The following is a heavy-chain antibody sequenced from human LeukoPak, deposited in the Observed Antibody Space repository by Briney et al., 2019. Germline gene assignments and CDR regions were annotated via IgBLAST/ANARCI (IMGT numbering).Heavy chain of an antibody. D-gene: IGHD4/OR15-4a*01. J-gene: IGHJ4*02. V-gene: IGHV3-15*01. CDR3: AIDEPNYAPYDFDY. CDR1: RFTFINAW. Sequence: GGSLRLSCAASRFTFINAWMNWVRQAPGKGLERVGRIKSKADGETTDYAAPVKGGFTISRDDSNNMVYLQMSSLKVEDTAVYYCAIDEPNYAPYDFDYWGQGTLVTVSS. CDR2: IKSKADGETT.